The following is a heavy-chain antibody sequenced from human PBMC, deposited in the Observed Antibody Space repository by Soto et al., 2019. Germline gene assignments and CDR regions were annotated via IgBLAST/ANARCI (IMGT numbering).Heavy chain of an antibody. J-gene: IGHJ4*02. CDR1: GYTFNDFG. Sequence: QVQLVQSGAEVQKPGASVKVSCKTSGYTFNDFGITWVRQSPGLGLEWLGWIYSKAGTITFAPKFQGRVIMTTDTSTSKAYVELTSLSFDDSAVYFCARDIGFDIDYWGQGTLVTVS. V-gene: IGHV1-18*01. CDR2: IYSKAGTI. D-gene: IGHD5-12*01. CDR3: ARDIGFDIDY.